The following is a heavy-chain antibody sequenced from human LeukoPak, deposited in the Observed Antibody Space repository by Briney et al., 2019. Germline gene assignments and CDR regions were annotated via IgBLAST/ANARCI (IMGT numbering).Heavy chain of an antibody. CDR3: ARSYDFWSGPPFDP. CDR1: GYTFTGHY. Sequence: ASVKVSCKASGYTFTGHYMHWVRQAPGQGLEWMGWINPNSGGTKYAQKFQGRVTLTRDTSISTAYMELSRLRCDDTAVYYCARSYDFWSGPPFDPWGQETLVTVSS. V-gene: IGHV1-2*02. CDR2: INPNSGGT. J-gene: IGHJ5*02. D-gene: IGHD3-3*01.